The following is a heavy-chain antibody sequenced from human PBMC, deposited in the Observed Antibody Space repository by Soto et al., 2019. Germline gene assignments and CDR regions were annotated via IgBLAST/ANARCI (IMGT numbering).Heavy chain of an antibody. J-gene: IGHJ6*03. CDR2: ISGSGGST. V-gene: IGHV3-23*01. CDR3: AKDFSSGYDYDYYYYYMDV. D-gene: IGHD5-12*01. Sequence: GGSLRLSCAVSGVTFSSYARSWVRQAPGKRLEWVTAISGSGGSTYYADSVKGRFTISRDNSKNTLYLQMNSLRVEDTAVYYCAKDFSSGYDYDYYYYYMDVWGKGTTVTVSS. CDR1: GVTFSSYA.